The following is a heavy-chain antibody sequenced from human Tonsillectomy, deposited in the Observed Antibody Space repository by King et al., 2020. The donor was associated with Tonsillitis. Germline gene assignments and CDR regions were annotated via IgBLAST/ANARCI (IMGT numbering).Heavy chain of an antibody. D-gene: IGHD1-26*01. CDR3: TTSGSYPQPRDY. Sequence: VQLVESGGGLVKPGGSLRLSCAASGFTFSDAWMTWVRQAPGKGLEWVGLIKTKGDGGTTEYAAPVKGRFTISRDDSKNTLYLQMNSLKTEDTAVYYCTTSGSYPQPRDYWGQGTLVAISS. V-gene: IGHV3-15*01. CDR1: GFTFSDAW. J-gene: IGHJ4*02. CDR2: IKTKGDGGTT.